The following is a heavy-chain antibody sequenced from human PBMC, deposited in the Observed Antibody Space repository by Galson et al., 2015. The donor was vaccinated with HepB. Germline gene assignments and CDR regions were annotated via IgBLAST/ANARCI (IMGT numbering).Heavy chain of an antibody. J-gene: IGHJ6*02. Sequence: SVKVSCKASGGTFSSYAISWVRQAPGQGLEWMGRIIPILGIANYAQKFQGRVTITADKSTSTAYMELSSLRSEDTAVYYCARDGRPGGWQGYYYYGMDVWGQGTTVTVSS. CDR1: GGTFSSYA. CDR2: IIPILGIA. D-gene: IGHD6-19*01. V-gene: IGHV1-69*04. CDR3: ARDGRPGGWQGYYYYGMDV.